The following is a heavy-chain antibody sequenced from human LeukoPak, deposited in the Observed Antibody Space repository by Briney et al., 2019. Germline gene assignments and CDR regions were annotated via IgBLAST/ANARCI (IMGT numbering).Heavy chain of an antibody. Sequence: ASVKVSCKASGYNFTTYAIHWVRQAPGQRLEWMGWIIAGTGNTQYSQKFQGRVTFTRDTSANAAYMEVSSLRSADTALYFCARTSGSGSFYANWGQGTLVTVSS. D-gene: IGHD3-10*01. CDR2: IIAGTGNT. CDR3: ARTSGSGSFYAN. J-gene: IGHJ4*02. CDR1: GYNFTTYA. V-gene: IGHV1-3*01.